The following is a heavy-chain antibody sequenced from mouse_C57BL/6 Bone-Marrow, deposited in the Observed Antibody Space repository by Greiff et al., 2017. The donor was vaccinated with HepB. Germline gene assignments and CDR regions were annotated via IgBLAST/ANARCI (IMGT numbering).Heavy chain of an antibody. V-gene: IGHV3-6*01. Sequence: EVQLQESGPGLVKPSQSLSLTCSVTGYSITSGYYWNWIRQFPGNKLEWMGYISYDGSNNYNPSLKNRISITRDTSKNQFFLKLNSVTTEDTATYYCARDDGNYWYFEVWGTGTTVTVSS. CDR1: GYSITSGYY. D-gene: IGHD2-1*01. J-gene: IGHJ1*03. CDR2: ISYDGSN. CDR3: ARDDGNYWYFEV.